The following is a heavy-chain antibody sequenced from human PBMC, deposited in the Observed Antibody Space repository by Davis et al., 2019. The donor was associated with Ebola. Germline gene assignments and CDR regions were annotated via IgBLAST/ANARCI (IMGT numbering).Heavy chain of an antibody. J-gene: IGHJ4*02. Sequence: SETLSLTCAVYGGSFSGYYWSWIRQHPGKGLEWIGEINHSGSTNYNPSLKSRVTISVDTSKNQFSLKLSSVTAADTAVYYCARSRFLEWFPYYYWGQGTLVTVSS. CDR3: ARSRFLEWFPYYY. CDR2: INHSGST. D-gene: IGHD3-3*01. V-gene: IGHV4-34*01. CDR1: GGSFSGYY.